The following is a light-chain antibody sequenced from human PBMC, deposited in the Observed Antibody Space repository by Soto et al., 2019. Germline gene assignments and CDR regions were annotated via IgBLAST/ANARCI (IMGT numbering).Light chain of an antibody. CDR1: QSISSY. CDR2: AAS. Sequence: DIQMTQSPSSLSASVGDRVTITCRASQSISSYLNWYQQKPGKAPKLLIYAASSLQSGVPSRFSGSGSGTDFTLTISSLQPEDFATYYCQQSDSTWTFGQGTKVDNK. V-gene: IGKV1-39*01. J-gene: IGKJ1*01. CDR3: QQSDSTWT.